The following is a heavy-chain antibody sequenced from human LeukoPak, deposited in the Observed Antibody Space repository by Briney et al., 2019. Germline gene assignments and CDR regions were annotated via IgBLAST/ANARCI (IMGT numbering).Heavy chain of an antibody. J-gene: IGHJ6*02. Sequence: GGSLRLSCAASGFTFSSYWMNWARQAPGRGLEWVASINHNGNVNYYVDSVKGRFTISRDNAKNSLYLQMSNLRAEATAVYFCARGGGLDVWGQGATVTVSS. CDR3: ARGGGLDV. CDR1: GFTFSSYW. D-gene: IGHD3-16*01. CDR2: INHNGNVN. V-gene: IGHV3-7*03.